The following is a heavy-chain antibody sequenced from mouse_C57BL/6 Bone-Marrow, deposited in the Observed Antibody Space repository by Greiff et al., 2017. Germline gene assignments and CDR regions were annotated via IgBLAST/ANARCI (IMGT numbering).Heavy chain of an antibody. D-gene: IGHD1-1*01. CDR2: IYPRSGNT. Sequence: QVQLKQSGAELVRPGASVKLSCKASGYTFTSYGISWVKQRTGQGLEWIGEIYPRSGNTYYNEQFKGKATLTADKSSSTAYMELRSLTSEDSAVYFCARGDYYGPTYWGQGTTLTVSS. CDR1: GYTFTSYG. CDR3: ARGDYYGPTY. J-gene: IGHJ2*01. V-gene: IGHV1-81*01.